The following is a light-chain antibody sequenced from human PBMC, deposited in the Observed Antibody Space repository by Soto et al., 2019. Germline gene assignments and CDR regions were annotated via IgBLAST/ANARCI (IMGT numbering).Light chain of an antibody. J-gene: IGKJ2*01. CDR3: QQRNNWPPT. CDR1: QGVRSH. CDR2: DAS. Sequence: PEARVTLSCTTSQGVRSHLAGYQQKPGQAPRLLINDASNRPTGIPPRFSGSGSETDFTLTISSLEPEDFAVYYCQQRNNWPPTFGPGTKLEIK. V-gene: IGKV3-11*01.